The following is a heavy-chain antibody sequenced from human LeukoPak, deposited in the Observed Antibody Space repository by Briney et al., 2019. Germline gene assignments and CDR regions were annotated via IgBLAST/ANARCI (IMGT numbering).Heavy chain of an antibody. CDR3: AKDGQHDSSDY. V-gene: IGHV3-7*03. D-gene: IGHD3-22*01. CDR2: IKQDGSEK. CDR1: GFTISSYW. J-gene: IGHJ4*02. Sequence: GGSLRLSCAASGFTISSYWMNWVRQAPGKGLEWVANIKQDGSEKKYVDSVKGRFTISRDNAKNSLYLQMNNLRVEDTAVYYCAKDGQHDSSDYWGQGTLVAVSS.